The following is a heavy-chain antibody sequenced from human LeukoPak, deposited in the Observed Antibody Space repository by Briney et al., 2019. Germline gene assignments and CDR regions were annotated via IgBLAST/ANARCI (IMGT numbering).Heavy chain of an antibody. V-gene: IGHV1-18*01. Sequence: GASVKVSSTTPVYSFIKYGISWVRQAPGQGLEWVGWVNGYNGNTNYAQKVQDRVTMTTDTSTSTAYMELRSLRSDDTAVYYCARGGNGWFFDDWGQGTLVTVSS. J-gene: IGHJ4*02. CDR2: VNGYNGNT. D-gene: IGHD6-19*01. CDR1: VYSFIKYG. CDR3: ARGGNGWFFDD.